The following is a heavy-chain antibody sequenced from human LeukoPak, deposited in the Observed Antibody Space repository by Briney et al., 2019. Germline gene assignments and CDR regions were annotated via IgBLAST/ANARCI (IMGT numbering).Heavy chain of an antibody. CDR3: ARATGSWYYYYYMDV. J-gene: IGHJ6*03. CDR2: ISSNGGST. Sequence: GGSLSLSCAASGFTFSSYAMHWVRQAPGKGLEYVSAISSNGGSTYYANSVKGRFTISRDNSKNTLYLQMGSLRAEDMAVYYCARATGSWYYYYYMDVWGKGTTVTISS. CDR1: GFTFSSYA. V-gene: IGHV3-64*01. D-gene: IGHD6-13*01.